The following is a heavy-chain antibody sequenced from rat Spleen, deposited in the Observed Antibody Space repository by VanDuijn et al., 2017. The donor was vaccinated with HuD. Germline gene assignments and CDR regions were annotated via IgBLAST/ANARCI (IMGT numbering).Heavy chain of an antibody. V-gene: IGHV5S13*01. CDR2: INPGGYNT. D-gene: IGHD4-3*01. CDR1: GFTFNNYD. J-gene: IGHJ3*01. Sequence: EVQLVESGGGLVQPGGSLKLSCVASGFTFNNYDMAWIRQAPTKGLEWVASINPGGYNTYYRDSVKGRFTISRDNAKNTLFLQMDSLRSEDTATYYCVRQDTSGYSNWFTYWGQGTLVTVSS. CDR3: VRQDTSGYSNWFTY.